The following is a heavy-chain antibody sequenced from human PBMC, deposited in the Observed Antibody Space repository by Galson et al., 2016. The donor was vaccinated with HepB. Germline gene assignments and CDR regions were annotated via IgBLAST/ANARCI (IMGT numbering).Heavy chain of an antibody. CDR2: FDPDNGET. CDR1: GYTFTELC. CDR3: ATARYRIICNFPYYDGLDV. J-gene: IGHJ6*02. D-gene: IGHD1-26*01. Sequence: SVKVSCKVSGYTFTELCIHWVRQAPGKGLEWMGGFDPDNGETIYAQKFQGRVTVTEDTSTDTAYMELSSLRSEDTAVYYCATARYRIICNFPYYDGLDVWGHGTTVTVSS. V-gene: IGHV1-24*01.